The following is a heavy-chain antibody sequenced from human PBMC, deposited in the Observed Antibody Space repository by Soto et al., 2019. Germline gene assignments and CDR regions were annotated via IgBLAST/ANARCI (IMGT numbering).Heavy chain of an antibody. CDR1: GFTFSSYG. CDR2: ISYDGSNK. D-gene: IGHD3-22*01. CDR3: AKDQPSEDYDSSGYYDY. Sequence: GGSLRLSCATSGFTFSSYGMHWVRQAPGKGLEWVAVISYDGSNKYYADSVKGRFTISRDNSKNTLYLQMNSLRAEDTAVYYCAKDQPSEDYDSSGYYDYWGQGTLVTVSS. V-gene: IGHV3-30*18. J-gene: IGHJ4*02.